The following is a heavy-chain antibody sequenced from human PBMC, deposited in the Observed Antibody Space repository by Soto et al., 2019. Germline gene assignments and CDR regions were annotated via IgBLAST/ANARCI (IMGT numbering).Heavy chain of an antibody. CDR2: ISGSGGST. V-gene: IGHV3-23*01. CDR1: GFTFSSYA. J-gene: IGHJ4*02. CDR3: AKDQQDGKGY. Sequence: EGSLRLSFAASGFTFSSYAMSWVRQAPGKGLEWVSAISGSGGSTYYADSVKGRFTISRDNSKNTLYLQMNSLSTEETAVYYCAKDQQDGKGYWGQGTLDTV. D-gene: IGHD4-17*01.